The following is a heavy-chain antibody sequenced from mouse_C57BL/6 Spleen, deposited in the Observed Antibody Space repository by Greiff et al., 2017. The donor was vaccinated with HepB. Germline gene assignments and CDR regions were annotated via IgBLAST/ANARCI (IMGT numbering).Heavy chain of an antibody. CDR3: ARRDYAMDY. CDR1: GYAFSSSW. J-gene: IGHJ4*01. Sequence: VMLVESGPELVKPGASVKISCKASGYAFSSSWMNWVKQRPGKGLEWIGRIYPGDGDTNYNGKFKGKATLTADKSSSTAYMQLSSLTSEDSAVYFCARRDYAMDYWGQGTSVTVSS. CDR2: IYPGDGDT. V-gene: IGHV1-82*01.